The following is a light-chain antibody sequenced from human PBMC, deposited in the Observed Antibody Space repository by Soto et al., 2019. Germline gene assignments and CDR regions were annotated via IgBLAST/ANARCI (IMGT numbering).Light chain of an antibody. CDR2: DVS. V-gene: IGLV2-14*01. CDR3: SSYTSSSPLRV. Sequence: QSALTQPASVSGSPGQSITISCTGTSSDVGGYNYVSWYQQHPGKAPKLMIDDVSNRPSGVSNRFSGSKSGNTASLTISGLQAEDEADYYCSSYTSSSPLRVFGTGTKVTVL. J-gene: IGLJ1*01. CDR1: SSDVGGYNY.